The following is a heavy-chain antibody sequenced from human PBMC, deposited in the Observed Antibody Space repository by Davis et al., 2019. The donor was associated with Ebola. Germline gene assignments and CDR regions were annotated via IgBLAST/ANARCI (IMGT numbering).Heavy chain of an antibody. Sequence: GESLKISCKGSGYRFNNYWIGWVRQMPGKGLEWMGIIYPGNSRTRDSPSLQGQVTISLDKSINTAYLQFSSLRASDTAIYYCARSLAEGYGGHSVPFDSWGQGTLVTVSS. V-gene: IGHV5-51*01. CDR1: GYRFNNYW. CDR2: IYPGNSRT. J-gene: IGHJ4*02. D-gene: IGHD4-23*01. CDR3: ARSLAEGYGGHSVPFDS.